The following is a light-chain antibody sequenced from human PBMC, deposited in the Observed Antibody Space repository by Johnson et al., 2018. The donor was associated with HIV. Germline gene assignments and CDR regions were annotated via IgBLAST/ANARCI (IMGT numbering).Light chain of an antibody. V-gene: IGLV1-51*02. J-gene: IGLJ1*01. CDR1: STNIGNNY. CDR3: GTWDKSVSPGGG. CDR2: ENH. Sequence: QSVLTQPPSVSAAPGQKVTISCSGSSTNIGNNYVSWYQQLPGTAPKLLVYENHRRPSGIPDRFSGSKSGTSATLGITGLQTGDEADYYCGTWDKSVSPGGGFGTWTKVIVL.